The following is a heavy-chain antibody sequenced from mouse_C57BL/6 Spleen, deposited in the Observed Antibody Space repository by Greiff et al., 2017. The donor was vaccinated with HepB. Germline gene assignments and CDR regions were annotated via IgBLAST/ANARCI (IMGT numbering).Heavy chain of an antibody. V-gene: IGHV1-82*01. D-gene: IGHD2-4*01. CDR2: IYPGDGDT. CDR3: ARGIYYDYDDGAWFAY. Sequence: VKLQESGPELVKPGASVKISCKASGYAFSSSWMNWVKQRPGKGLEWIGRIYPGDGDTNYNGKFKGKATLTADKSSSTAYMQLSSLTSEDSAVYFCARGIYYDYDDGAWFAYWGQGTLVTVSA. J-gene: IGHJ3*01. CDR1: GYAFSSSW.